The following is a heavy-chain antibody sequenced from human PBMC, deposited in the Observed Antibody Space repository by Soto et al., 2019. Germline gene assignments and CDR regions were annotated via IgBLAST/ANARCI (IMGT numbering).Heavy chain of an antibody. CDR3: ARSIVVVTALDS. Sequence: QVQLVQSGAEEKKPGASVKVSCKASGYTFTSYAMHWVRQAPGQRLEWMGWINAGKGNTKYSQKFQGRVTITRDTSASTAYMKLSSLRSEDTAVYYCARSIVVVTALDSLGQGTLVTVSS. V-gene: IGHV1-3*05. CDR1: GYTFTSYA. J-gene: IGHJ4*02. CDR2: INAGKGNT. D-gene: IGHD2-21*02.